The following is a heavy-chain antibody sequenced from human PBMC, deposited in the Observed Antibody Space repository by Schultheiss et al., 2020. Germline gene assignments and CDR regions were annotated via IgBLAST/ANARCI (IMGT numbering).Heavy chain of an antibody. D-gene: IGHD3-9*01. CDR1: GFTFSSYS. CDR3: ARESILTGYAPYYYYGMDV. Sequence: GGSLRLSCAASGFTFSSYSMNWVRQAPGKGLEWVSSISSSSSYIYYADSVKGRFTISRDNAKSSLYLQMNSLRAEDTAIYYCARESILTGYAPYYYYGMDVWGQGTTVNVSS. CDR2: ISSSSSYI. V-gene: IGHV3-21*01. J-gene: IGHJ6*02.